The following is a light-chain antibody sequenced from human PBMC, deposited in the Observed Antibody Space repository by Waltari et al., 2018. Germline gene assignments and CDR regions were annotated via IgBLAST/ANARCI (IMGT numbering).Light chain of an antibody. Sequence: EIVLTQSPGTLSLSPGERATLSCRASQSVYNYLAWYQQKPGQVPRLLIDDASNRATGIPARFSGSGSGTDFTLIISSLEPEDFAVYYCHQRSNWPLTFGGGTKVEIK. J-gene: IGKJ4*01. CDR3: HQRSNWPLT. V-gene: IGKV3-11*01. CDR1: QSVYNY. CDR2: DAS.